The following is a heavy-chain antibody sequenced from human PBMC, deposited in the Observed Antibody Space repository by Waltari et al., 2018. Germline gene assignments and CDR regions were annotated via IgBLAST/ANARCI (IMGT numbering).Heavy chain of an antibody. D-gene: IGHD4-17*01. CDR2: INHSGST. J-gene: IGHJ5*02. CDR1: GGSFSGYY. Sequence: QVQLQQWGAGLLKPSETLSLTCAVYGGSFSGYYWSWIRQPPGKGLEWIGEINHSGSTNYNPSLKSRVTISVDTSKNQFSLKLSVVTAADTAVYYCARVNAPYGDSRFDPWGQGTLVTVSS. V-gene: IGHV4-34*01. CDR3: ARVNAPYGDSRFDP.